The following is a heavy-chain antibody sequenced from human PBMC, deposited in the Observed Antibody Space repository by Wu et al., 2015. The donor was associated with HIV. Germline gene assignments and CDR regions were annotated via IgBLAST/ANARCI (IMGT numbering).Heavy chain of an antibody. CDR3: ARQRAYTSGWYILDN. CDR1: GYTFSSYD. V-gene: IGHV1-8*01. D-gene: IGHD6-19*01. Sequence: QVQLVQSGAEVKKPGASVKVSCKASGYTFSSYDINWVRQATGQGLEWMGWMNPRTGNIGYAQKFQGRVTMTRDTSISTANMELSSLRSEDTAVYCCARQRAYTSGWYILDNWGQGTLVTVSS. J-gene: IGHJ4*02. CDR2: MNPRTGNI.